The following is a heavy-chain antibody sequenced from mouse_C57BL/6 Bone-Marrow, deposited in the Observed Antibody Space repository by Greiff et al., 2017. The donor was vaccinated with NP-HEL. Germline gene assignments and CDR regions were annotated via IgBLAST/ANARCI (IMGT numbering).Heavy chain of an antibody. J-gene: IGHJ3*01. CDR2: ISSGGSYT. Sequence: DVQLQESGGDLVKPGGSLKLSCAASGFTFSSYGMSWVRQTPDKRLEWVATISSGGSYTYYPDSVKGRFTISRDNAKNTLYLQMSSLKSEDTAMYYCARRLLLAYWGQGTLVTVSA. D-gene: IGHD2-3*01. CDR3: ARRLLLAY. V-gene: IGHV5-6*01. CDR1: GFTFSSYG.